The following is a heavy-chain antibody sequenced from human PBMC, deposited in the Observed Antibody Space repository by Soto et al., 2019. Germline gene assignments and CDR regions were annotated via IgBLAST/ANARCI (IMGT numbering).Heavy chain of an antibody. CDR2: MNPNSGNT. Sequence: QVQLVQSGAEVKKPGASVKVSCKASGYTFTSYDINWVRQATGQGLEWMGWMNPNSGNTGYAQKFQGRVTMTRNTSISTAYMELSSLRSEDTAVYYCARGRPYNWGYYYYYGMDVWGQGTTVTVSS. V-gene: IGHV1-8*01. CDR1: GYTFTSYD. J-gene: IGHJ6*02. CDR3: ARGRPYNWGYYYYYGMDV. D-gene: IGHD7-27*01.